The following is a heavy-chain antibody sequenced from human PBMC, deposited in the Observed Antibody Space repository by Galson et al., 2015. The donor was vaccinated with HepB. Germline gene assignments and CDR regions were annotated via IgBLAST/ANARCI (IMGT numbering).Heavy chain of an antibody. Sequence: SLRLSCAASGFTFSRYWMHWVRQVPGKGLVWVSHINTDGSVISYADSVKGRFIISRDNAKNTVYLQMNSLRVEDTAVYYCASDLTYPYAFDMWGQGTMVTVSS. V-gene: IGHV3-74*01. CDR2: INTDGSVI. J-gene: IGHJ3*02. CDR3: ASDLTYPYAFDM. D-gene: IGHD2-2*01. CDR1: GFTFSRYW.